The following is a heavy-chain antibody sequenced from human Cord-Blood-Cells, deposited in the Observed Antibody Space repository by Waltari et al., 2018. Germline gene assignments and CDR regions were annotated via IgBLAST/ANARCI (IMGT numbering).Heavy chain of an antibody. Sequence: EVQLVQSGAEVKTPGESLKISCKGSGYSFTSYWIGWVRQMPGKGLEWMGIIYPGDSDTRYSPSFQGQVTISADKSISTAYLQWSSLKASDTAMYYCARQGHSSSWRLFYGMDVWGQGTTVTVSS. D-gene: IGHD6-13*01. CDR2: IYPGDSDT. J-gene: IGHJ6*02. CDR3: ARQGHSSSWRLFYGMDV. CDR1: GYSFTSYW. V-gene: IGHV5-51*01.